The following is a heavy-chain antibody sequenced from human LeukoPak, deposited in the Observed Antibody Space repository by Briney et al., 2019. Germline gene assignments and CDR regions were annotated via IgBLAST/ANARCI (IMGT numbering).Heavy chain of an antibody. V-gene: IGHV4-34*01. Sequence: SETLSLTCAVYGGSFSGYYWSWIRQPPGKGLEWIGEINHSGSTNYNPSLKSRVTISVDTSKNQFSLKPSSVTAADTAVYYCARGPELYYYYMDVWGKGTTVTVAS. D-gene: IGHD1-14*01. CDR2: INHSGST. J-gene: IGHJ6*03. CDR3: ARGPELYYYYMDV. CDR1: GGSFSGYY.